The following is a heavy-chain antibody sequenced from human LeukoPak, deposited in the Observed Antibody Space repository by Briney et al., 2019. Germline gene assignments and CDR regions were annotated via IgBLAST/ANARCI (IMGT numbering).Heavy chain of an antibody. D-gene: IGHD6-13*01. CDR3: ARDHYYSSSWYATVGAFDI. CDR1: GGSISTSNYY. V-gene: IGHV4-39*07. J-gene: IGHJ3*02. CDR2: IYYSGST. Sequence: SETLSLTCTVSGGSISTSNYYWGWIRQPPGKGLEWIGSIYYSGSTYYNPSLKSRVTISVDTSKNQFSLKLSSVTAADTAVYYCARDHYYSSSWYATVGAFDIWGQGTMVTVSS.